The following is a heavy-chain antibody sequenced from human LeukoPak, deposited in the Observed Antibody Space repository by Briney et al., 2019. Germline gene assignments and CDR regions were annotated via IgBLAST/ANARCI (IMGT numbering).Heavy chain of an antibody. CDR3: AKVPDIVASGFDY. CDR1: GFTFSSYE. V-gene: IGHV3-30*18. D-gene: IGHD5-12*01. CDR2: ISYDGSNK. Sequence: GGSLRLSCAASGFTFSSYEMNWVRQAPGKGLEWVAVISYDGSNKYYADSVKGRFTISRDNSKNTLYLQMNSLRAEDTAVYYCAKVPDIVASGFDYWGQGTLVTVSS. J-gene: IGHJ4*02.